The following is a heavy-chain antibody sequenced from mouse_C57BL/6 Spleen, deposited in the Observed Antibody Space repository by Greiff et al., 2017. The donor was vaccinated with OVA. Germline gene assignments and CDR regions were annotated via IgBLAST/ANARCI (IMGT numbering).Heavy chain of an antibody. J-gene: IGHJ3*01. CDR3: ARKRGYDYPWFAY. D-gene: IGHD2-4*01. CDR2: IWSGGST. CDR1: GFSLTSYG. Sequence: QVQLKESGPGLVQPSQSLSITCTVSGFSLTSYGVHWVRQSPGKGLEWLGVIWSGGSTDYNAAFISRLSISKDNSKSQVFFKMNSLQADDTAIYYCARKRGYDYPWFAYWGQGTLVTVSA. V-gene: IGHV2-2*01.